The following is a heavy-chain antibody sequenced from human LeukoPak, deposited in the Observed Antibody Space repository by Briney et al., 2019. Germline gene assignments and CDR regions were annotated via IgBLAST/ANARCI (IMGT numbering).Heavy chain of an antibody. CDR2: IYSGGST. CDR3: ARDVGAATYHYFDY. J-gene: IGHJ4*02. V-gene: IGHV3-66*01. D-gene: IGHD6-13*01. Sequence: GGSLRLSCAASGFTVSSNYMSWVRQAPGKGLEWVSVIYSGGSTYYADSVKGRFTISRDNSKNTLYLQMISLRAEDTAVYYCARDVGAATYHYFDYWGQGTLVTVSS. CDR1: GFTVSSNY.